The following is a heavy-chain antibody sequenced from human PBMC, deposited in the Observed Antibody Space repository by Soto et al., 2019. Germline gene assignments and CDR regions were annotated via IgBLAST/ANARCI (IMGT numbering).Heavy chain of an antibody. J-gene: IGHJ6*02. D-gene: IGHD2-2*01. V-gene: IGHV1-69*01. CDR2: IIPIPGTA. CDR1: GGTFSSYA. Sequence: QVQLVQSGAEVKKPGSSVKVSCKASGGTFSSYAISWVRQAPGQGLEWMGGIIPIPGTANYAQKFQGRVTITADESTSTAYMELSSLRSEVPAVYYCARSQGSSTSLELYYYYYYGMDVWGQGTTVTVSS. CDR3: ARSQGSSTSLELYYYYYYGMDV.